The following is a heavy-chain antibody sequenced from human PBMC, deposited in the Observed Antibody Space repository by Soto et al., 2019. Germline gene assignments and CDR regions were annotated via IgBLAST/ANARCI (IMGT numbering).Heavy chain of an antibody. V-gene: IGHV4-31*03. D-gene: IGHD4-17*01. CDR2: IYYSGST. CDR1: GGSISSGGYY. J-gene: IGHJ6*02. Sequence: QVQLQESGPGLVKPSQTLSLTCTVSGGSISSGGYYWSWIRQHPGKGLEWIGYIYYSGSTYYNPSLKSRVTISVDTSKTLFSLKLSSATAADTAVYYCARGLRYGDYESYGMDFWGQGTTVTVSS. CDR3: ARGLRYGDYESYGMDF.